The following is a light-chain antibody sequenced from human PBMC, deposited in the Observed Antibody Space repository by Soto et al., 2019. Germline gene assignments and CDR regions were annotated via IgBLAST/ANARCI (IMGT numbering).Light chain of an antibody. CDR3: CSYAGRYTNV. CDR1: SSDVGGYNF. Sequence: QSALTQSRSVSGSPGQSVTISCTGTSSDVGGYNFVSWFQQYPAKAPKLIIFDVTNRPSGVPDRFSGSKSGNTASLTISGLQSDDEADYYCCSYAGRYTNVFGTGTKVTVL. V-gene: IGLV2-11*01. CDR2: DVT. J-gene: IGLJ1*01.